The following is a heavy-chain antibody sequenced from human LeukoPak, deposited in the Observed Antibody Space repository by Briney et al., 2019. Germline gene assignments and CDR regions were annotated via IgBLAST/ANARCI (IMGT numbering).Heavy chain of an antibody. CDR3: ARDGLGALDY. J-gene: IGHJ4*02. Sequence: PGGSLRLSCAASGFTFSSYSMNWVRQAPGKGLEWVSYISSSSSTIYYADSVKGRFTISRDNAKNSLYLQMNSLRAEDTAVYYCARDGLGALDYWGQGTLVTVSS. CDR1: GFTFSSYS. D-gene: IGHD3/OR15-3a*01. CDR2: ISSSSSTI. V-gene: IGHV3-48*04.